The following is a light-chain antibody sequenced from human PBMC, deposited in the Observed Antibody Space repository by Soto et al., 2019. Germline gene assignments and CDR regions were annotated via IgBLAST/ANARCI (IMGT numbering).Light chain of an antibody. J-gene: IGKJ3*01. CDR1: QSVNNNY. V-gene: IGKV3-20*01. Sequence: EIVLTQSPGTLALSPGERATLSCRASQSVNNNYLTWYQQKRGQAPRLLIHGASSRATGIPDRFSGSGSGTDFTLTISRLEPEDFALYYCQQYGSSLFTFGPGTKVGIK. CDR2: GAS. CDR3: QQYGSSLFT.